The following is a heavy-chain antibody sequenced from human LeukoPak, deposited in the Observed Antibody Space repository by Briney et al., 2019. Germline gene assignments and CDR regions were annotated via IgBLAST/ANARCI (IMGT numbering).Heavy chain of an antibody. V-gene: IGHV1-18*01. D-gene: IGHD3-22*01. CDR2: INTYNGDT. J-gene: IGHJ4*02. Sequence: ASVKVSCKASGYTFTNYGISWVRQAPGQGLEWMGWINTYNGDTNYAQKFQGRVTMTTDTSTSTAYMELRSLRSDDTAVYYCARVVLDHYYDSSGYLGTLDYWGQGTLVTVSS. CDR1: GYTFTNYG. CDR3: ARVVLDHYYDSSGYLGTLDY.